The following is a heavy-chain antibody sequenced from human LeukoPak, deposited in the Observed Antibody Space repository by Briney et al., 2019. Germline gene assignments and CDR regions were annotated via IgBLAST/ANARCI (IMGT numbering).Heavy chain of an antibody. D-gene: IGHD2-8*02. J-gene: IGHJ4*01. CDR3: ARGGHLRYDDTGVDY. V-gene: IGHV1-46*01. CDR1: GYIFTNYF. CDR2: INPSGSRT. Sequence: DASVKVSCKASGYIFTNYFMHWVRQAPGQGLEWMGLINPSGSRTNYAQKFQGRVTITRDTSKSTVYMDLSSLRSDDTAVYYCARGGHLRYDDTGVDYWGHGTLVTVSS.